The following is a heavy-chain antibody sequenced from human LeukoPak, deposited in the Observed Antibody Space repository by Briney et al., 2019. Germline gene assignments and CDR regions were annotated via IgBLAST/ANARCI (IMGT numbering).Heavy chain of an antibody. V-gene: IGHV3-53*01. CDR1: GFTVSTNY. D-gene: IGHD1-14*01. Sequence: GGSLRLSCAAFGFTVSTNYMSWARQAPGKGLEWVSVAYSGGSTHYADSVKGRFTISRDNSKNTLYLQMNRLRGEDTAVYYCARGYLREPFDSWGQGTLVIVSS. CDR2: AYSGGST. J-gene: IGHJ4*02. CDR3: ARGYLREPFDS.